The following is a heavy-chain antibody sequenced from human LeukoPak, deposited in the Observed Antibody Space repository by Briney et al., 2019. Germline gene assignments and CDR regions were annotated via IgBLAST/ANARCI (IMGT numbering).Heavy chain of an antibody. V-gene: IGHV1-2*02. CDR2: INPISFGT. J-gene: IGHJ5*02. D-gene: IGHD6-19*01. CDR3: ARFRGSGWYSFDL. CDR1: GYTFTGYY. Sequence: ASVNVSCKASGYTFTGYYIHWVRQAPGQGPEWMGWINPISFGTKYEQKFQGRVTMTRDTSISTDYMELSDLRSDDTAVYYCARFRGSGWYSFDLWGQGTLVTVSS.